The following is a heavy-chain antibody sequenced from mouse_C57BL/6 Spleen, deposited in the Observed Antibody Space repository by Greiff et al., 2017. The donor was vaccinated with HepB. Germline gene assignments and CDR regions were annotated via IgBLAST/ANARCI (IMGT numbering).Heavy chain of an antibody. D-gene: IGHD1-1*01. CDR1: GYTFTSYW. V-gene: IGHV1-50*01. J-gene: IGHJ1*03. Sequence: QVQLQQPGAELVKPGASVKLSCKASGYTFTSYWMQWVKQRPGQGLEWIGEIDPSDSYTNYNQKFKGKATLTVDTSSSTAYMQLSSLTSEDSAVYDCARPPPYGSSYRYFDVWGTGTTVTVSS. CDR2: IDPSDSYT. CDR3: ARPPPYGSSYRYFDV.